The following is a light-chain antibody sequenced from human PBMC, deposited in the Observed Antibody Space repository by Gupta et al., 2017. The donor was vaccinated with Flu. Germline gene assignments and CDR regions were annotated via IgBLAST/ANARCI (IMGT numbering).Light chain of an antibody. V-gene: IGKV3-20*01. CDR2: GAS. J-gene: IGKJ2*01. CDR3: QQYGGSSYT. CDR1: QSVSSSY. Sequence: EIVLTQSPGTLSLSPGERGTLSCRASQSVSSSYLAWYQQKPGQAPRLLIYGASSRATGIPDRFSGSGSGTDFTLTISRLEPEDFAVYYCQQYGGSSYTFGQGTELEIK.